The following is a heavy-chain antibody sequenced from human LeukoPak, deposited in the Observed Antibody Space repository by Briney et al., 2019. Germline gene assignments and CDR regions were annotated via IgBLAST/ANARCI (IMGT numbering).Heavy chain of an antibody. D-gene: IGHD1-26*01. CDR2: INHSGST. CDR3: ARGRSGSYRYFDY. Sequence: SETLSLTCAVYGGSFSGYYWSWIRQPPGKGLEWIGEINHSGSTNYNPSLKSRVTISVDTSKNQLSLKLSSVTAADTAVYYCARGRSGSYRYFDYWGQGTLVTVPS. J-gene: IGHJ4*02. V-gene: IGHV4-34*01. CDR1: GGSFSGYY.